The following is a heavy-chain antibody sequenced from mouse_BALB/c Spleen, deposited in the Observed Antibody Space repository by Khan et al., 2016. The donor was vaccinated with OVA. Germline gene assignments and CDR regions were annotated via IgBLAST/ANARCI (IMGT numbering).Heavy chain of an antibody. CDR3: ARVYGGDFDY. D-gene: IGHD1-1*01. Sequence: DVQLQESGPGLVKPSQSLSLTCTVTGYSITSDYAWNWIRQFPGNKLEWMGYIRYSGKTNYNPSLKSRISITRDTSKNQFFLQLNSLTTEDTATYYCARVYGGDFDYWGQGTTLTVSS. V-gene: IGHV3-2*02. J-gene: IGHJ2*01. CDR2: IRYSGKT. CDR1: GYSITSDYA.